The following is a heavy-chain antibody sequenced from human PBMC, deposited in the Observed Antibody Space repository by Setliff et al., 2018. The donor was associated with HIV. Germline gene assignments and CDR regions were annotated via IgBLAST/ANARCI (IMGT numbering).Heavy chain of an antibody. CDR1: GGSISSGSYY. V-gene: IGHV4-61*09. CDR2: IHTSGST. CDR3: PERWDFDF. Sequence: SETLSLTCTVSGGSISSGSYYWSWIRQPAGKGLEWIGHIHTSGSTKYNPSLKSRVTNVLYLQMKSLRVEDTALYYCVRDQLRHPERWDFDFWGQGTLVTVSS. J-gene: IGHJ4*02. D-gene: IGHD5-18*01.